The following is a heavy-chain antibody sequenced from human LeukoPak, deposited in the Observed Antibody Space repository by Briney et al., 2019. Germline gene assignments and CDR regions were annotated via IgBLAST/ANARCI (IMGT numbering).Heavy chain of an antibody. J-gene: IGHJ4*02. V-gene: IGHV3-30*02. CDR3: AKDLRRFPTNY. D-gene: IGHD3-3*01. CDR2: IRYDGSNK. CDR1: GFTFSSYG. Sequence: PGGPLRLSCAASGFTFSSYGMHWVRQAPGKGLEWVAFIRYDGSNKYYADSVKGRFTISRDNSKNTLYLQMNSLRAEDTAVYYCAKDLRRFPTNYWGQGTLVTVSS.